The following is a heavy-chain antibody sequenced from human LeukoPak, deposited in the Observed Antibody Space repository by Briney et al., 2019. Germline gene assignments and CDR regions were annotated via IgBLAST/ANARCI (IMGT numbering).Heavy chain of an antibody. V-gene: IGHV3-33*03. D-gene: IGHD5-12*01. Sequence: GGSLRLSCAASGFSFSTYGMEWVRQAPGKGLEWVALIWYDGTNTYYVDPVKGRFTISRDNSKNTLYLQMNSLRAEDTAVYYCAKAGGNSGYDNYYYMDVWGKGTTVTVSS. CDR2: IWYDGTNT. CDR1: GFSFSTYG. J-gene: IGHJ6*03. CDR3: AKAGGNSGYDNYYYMDV.